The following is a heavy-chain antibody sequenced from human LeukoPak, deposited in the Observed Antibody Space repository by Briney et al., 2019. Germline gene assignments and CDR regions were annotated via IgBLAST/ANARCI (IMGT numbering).Heavy chain of an antibody. J-gene: IGHJ3*02. Sequence: GGSLRLSCAASGFTFSSYGMHWVRQAPGKGLEWVAFIRYDGSNKYYADSVKGRFTISRDNAKNSLYLQMNSLRAEDTAVYYCARAGGGSYYVATGDAFDIWGQGTMVTVSS. D-gene: IGHD1-26*01. CDR1: GFTFSSYG. CDR3: ARAGGGSYYVATGDAFDI. V-gene: IGHV3-30*02. CDR2: IRYDGSNK.